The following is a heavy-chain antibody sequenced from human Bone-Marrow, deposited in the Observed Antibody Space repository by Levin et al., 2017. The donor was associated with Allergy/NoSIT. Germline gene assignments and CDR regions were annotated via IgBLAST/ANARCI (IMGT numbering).Heavy chain of an antibody. Sequence: GESLKISCKASGYTFNSYGISWVRQAPGQGLEWMGWISAYNGNTNYAQNLRGRVTMTTDTSTSTAYMELRSLRSDDTAVYYCASSNDNSGWETRSDAFDIWGQGTMVTVSS. CDR1: GYTFNSYG. V-gene: IGHV1-18*01. D-gene: IGHD6-19*01. J-gene: IGHJ3*02. CDR3: ASSNDNSGWETRSDAFDI. CDR2: ISAYNGNT.